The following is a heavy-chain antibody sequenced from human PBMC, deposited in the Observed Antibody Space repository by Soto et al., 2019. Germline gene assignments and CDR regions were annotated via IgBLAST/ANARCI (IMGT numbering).Heavy chain of an antibody. CDR1: GFTFSSYD. Sequence: EVQLAESGGGMVQPGGSLRLSCVASGFTFSSYDMHWVRQATGKGLEYVSSISSNGGTTYYGNSVKGTFTISRDNSKNPLYLQMGSLRAEDMAVYYCVRRVSGNYDYWGQGTLVTVSS. V-gene: IGHV3-64*01. D-gene: IGHD1-7*01. CDR2: ISSNGGTT. J-gene: IGHJ4*02. CDR3: VRRVSGNYDY.